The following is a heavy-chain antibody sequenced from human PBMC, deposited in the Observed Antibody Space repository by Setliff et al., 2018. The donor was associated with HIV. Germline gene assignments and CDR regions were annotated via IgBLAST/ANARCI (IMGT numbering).Heavy chain of an antibody. V-gene: IGHV4-38-2*02. Sequence: PSETLSLTCTVSGSSISSGYYWGWIRQPPGKGLEWIGTIYHSGSTYYNPSLQGRVTMFFDTSEDHFSLRLSSVTAADTAVYYCASRWGSYYDTNGHPLDYWGQGTLVTVSS. J-gene: IGHJ4*02. CDR2: IYHSGST. CDR1: GSSISSGYY. CDR3: ASRWGSYYDTNGHPLDY. D-gene: IGHD3-22*01.